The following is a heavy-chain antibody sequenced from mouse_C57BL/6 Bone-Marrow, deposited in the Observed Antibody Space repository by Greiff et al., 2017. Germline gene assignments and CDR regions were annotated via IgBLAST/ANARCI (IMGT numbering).Heavy chain of an antibody. J-gene: IGHJ2*01. D-gene: IGHD3-3*01. V-gene: IGHV1-52*01. CDR2: IDPSDSET. Sequence: QVQLQQPGAELVRPGSSVKLSCKASGYTFTSYWMHWVKQRPIQGLEWIGNIDPSDSETHYNQKFKDKATLTVDKSSSTAYMQLSSLTAEDSAVYYWARGDNGTTYFDYWGQGTTLTVSS. CDR1: GYTFTSYW. CDR3: ARGDNGTTYFDY.